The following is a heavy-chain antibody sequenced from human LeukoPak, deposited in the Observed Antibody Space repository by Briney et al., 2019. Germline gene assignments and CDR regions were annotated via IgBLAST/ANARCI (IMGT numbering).Heavy chain of an antibody. V-gene: IGHV4-39*07. J-gene: IGHJ6*03. CDR1: GDSISSSGYY. CDR2: IYYGGTS. D-gene: IGHD6-6*01. Sequence: SETLSLTCTVSGDSISSSGYYWGWIRQSPAKGLEWIGSIYYGGTSYYNPSLKSRVTISVDTSKNQVSLKLSSVTAADTAVYFCARDWGVGGRPGYMDVWGKGTTVTVSS. CDR3: ARDWGVGGRPGYMDV.